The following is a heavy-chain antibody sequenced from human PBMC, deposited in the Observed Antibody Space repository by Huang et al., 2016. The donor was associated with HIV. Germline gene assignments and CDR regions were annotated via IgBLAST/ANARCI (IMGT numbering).Heavy chain of an antibody. Sequence: QLQLQESGSGLVKPSQTLSLTCAVSGGSISSGGYSWSWIRQPPGKGLEWIWYIYQRGSTYYNPSLKSRVTISVDRSKNQFSLKLSSVTAADTAVYYWARVQGGDYRRGVDAFDIWGQGTMVTVSS. CDR2: IYQRGST. D-gene: IGHD4-17*01. J-gene: IGHJ3*02. CDR3: ARVQGGDYRRGVDAFDI. CDR1: GGSISSGGYS. V-gene: IGHV4-30-2*01.